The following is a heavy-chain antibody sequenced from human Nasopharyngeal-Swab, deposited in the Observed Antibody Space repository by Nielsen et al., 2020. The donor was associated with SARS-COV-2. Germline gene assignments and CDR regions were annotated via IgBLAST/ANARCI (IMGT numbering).Heavy chain of an antibody. D-gene: IGHD3-10*01. J-gene: IGHJ6*03. CDR3: ARGITTLYYYCYMDV. Sequence: WIRQPPGKGLEWIGRIYTSGSANYNPSLKSRVTISVDTSKNQFSLKLSSVTAADTVVYYCARGITTLYYYCYMDVWGKGTTVTVSS. V-gene: IGHV4-61*02. CDR2: IYTSGSA.